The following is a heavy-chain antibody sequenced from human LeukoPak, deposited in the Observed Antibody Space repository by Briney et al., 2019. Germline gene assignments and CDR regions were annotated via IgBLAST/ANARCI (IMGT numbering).Heavy chain of an antibody. J-gene: IGHJ4*02. CDR2: ISGSGGST. Sequence: GGSLRLSXAASGFTFSSYAMSWVRQAPGKGLEWVSAISGSGGSTDYADSVKGRFTISRDNSKNTLYLQMNSLRAEDTAVYYCAKDLLGVVPAASFDYWGQGTLVTVSS. V-gene: IGHV3-23*01. D-gene: IGHD2-2*01. CDR1: GFTFSSYA. CDR3: AKDLLGVVPAASFDY.